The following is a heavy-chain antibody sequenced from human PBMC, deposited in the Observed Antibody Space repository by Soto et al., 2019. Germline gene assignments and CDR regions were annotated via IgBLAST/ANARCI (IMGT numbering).Heavy chain of an antibody. V-gene: IGHV4-59*01. CDR1: GGSISSYY. CDR3: ARLEGYYGSGSYYFDY. CDR2: IYYSGST. D-gene: IGHD3-10*01. J-gene: IGHJ4*02. Sequence: QVQLQESGPGLVKPSETLSLTCTVSGGSISSYYWSWIRQPPGKGLEWIGYIYYSGSTNYNPSLTRRVTISVDTSKNQFSLKLSSVTAADTAVYYCARLEGYYGSGSYYFDYWGQGTLVTVSS.